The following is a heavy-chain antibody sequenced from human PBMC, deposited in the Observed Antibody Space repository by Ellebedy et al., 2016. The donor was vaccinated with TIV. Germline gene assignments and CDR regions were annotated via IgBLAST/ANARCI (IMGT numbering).Heavy chain of an antibody. D-gene: IGHD4-23*01. CDR2: ITSAGDT. J-gene: IGHJ4*02. V-gene: IGHV3-13*01. Sequence: GESLKISCAASGFTFSSHDMHWVRQPTGKGLEWVSGITSAGDTYYLGSVKGRFIISRDSAKNSLYLQMNSLRAEDTAVYYCARGDDYGGTYYFDYWGQGTLVTVSS. CDR3: ARGDDYGGTYYFDY. CDR1: GFTFSSHD.